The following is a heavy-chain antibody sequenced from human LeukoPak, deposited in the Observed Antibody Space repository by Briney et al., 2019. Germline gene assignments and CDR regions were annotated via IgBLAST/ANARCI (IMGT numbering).Heavy chain of an antibody. CDR3: TRERSTVTFDY. D-gene: IGHD4-17*01. CDR1: GASISPHY. J-gene: IGHJ4*02. V-gene: IGHV4-59*11. Sequence: PSETLPLTCTVSGASISPHYWTGIRQAPGRGLEWIGYVYYNGLTSYNTSLRSRLILSVDTARNQVSLKLTSVTAADTAVYYCTRERSTVTFDYWGQGTLVTVSS. CDR2: VYYNGLT.